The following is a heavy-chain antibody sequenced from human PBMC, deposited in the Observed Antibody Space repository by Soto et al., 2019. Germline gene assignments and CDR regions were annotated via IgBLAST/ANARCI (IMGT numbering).Heavy chain of an antibody. CDR2: ITPGGDNT. Sequence: EVQLLESAGGLVQPGGSLRLSCAASGFTFTSHAMNWVRQAPGKGLEWVSGITPGGDNTYYADSVKGRFTISRDNSKNTLYLQMNNLRAEDTALYYCTKNSGGTCYSAVDCWGQGTLVTVYS. V-gene: IGHV3-23*01. J-gene: IGHJ4*02. CDR1: GFTFTSHA. CDR3: TKNSGGTCYSAVDC. D-gene: IGHD2-15*01.